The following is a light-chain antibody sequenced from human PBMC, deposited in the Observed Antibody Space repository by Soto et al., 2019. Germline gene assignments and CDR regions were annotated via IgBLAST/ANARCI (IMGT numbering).Light chain of an antibody. J-gene: IGKJ2*02. Sequence: EIVMTQSPATLSVSPGERATLSCRASQSVSSNLAWYQQKPRQAPRLLIYVASTRATGIPARFSGSGSGTEFTLTISSLQSEDFAVYYCQQYNNWPPGCTFGQGTKLEIK. CDR3: QQYNNWPPGCT. CDR1: QSVSSN. V-gene: IGKV3-15*01. CDR2: VAS.